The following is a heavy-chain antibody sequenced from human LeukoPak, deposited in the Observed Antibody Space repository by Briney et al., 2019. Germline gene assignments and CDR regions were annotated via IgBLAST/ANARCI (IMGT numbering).Heavy chain of an antibody. CDR1: GGSFSGYY. Sequence: PSETLSLTCAVYGGSFSGYYWSWIRQPPGKGLEWIGEINHSGSTNYNPSLKSRVTISVDTSKNQFSLKLSSVTAADTAVYYCARRTRVLLWFGGNWFDPWGQGTLVTVSS. CDR2: INHSGST. CDR3: ARRTRVLLWFGGNWFDP. J-gene: IGHJ5*02. V-gene: IGHV4-34*01. D-gene: IGHD3-10*01.